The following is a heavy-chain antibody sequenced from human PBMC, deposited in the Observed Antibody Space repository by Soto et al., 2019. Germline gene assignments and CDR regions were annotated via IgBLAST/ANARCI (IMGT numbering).Heavy chain of an antibody. V-gene: IGHV3-21*01. CDR2: ISSSSSYI. CDR3: AREAYSSGWYALGY. J-gene: IGHJ4*02. CDR1: GFTFSSYS. Sequence: GGSLRLSCAASGFTFSSYSMNWVRQAPGKGLEWVSSISSSSSYIYYADSVKGRFTISRDNAKNSLYLQMNSLRAEDTAVYYWAREAYSSGWYALGYWGQGTLVTVSS. D-gene: IGHD6-19*01.